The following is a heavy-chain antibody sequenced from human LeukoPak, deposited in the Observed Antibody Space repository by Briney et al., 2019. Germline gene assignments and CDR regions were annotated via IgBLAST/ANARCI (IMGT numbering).Heavy chain of an antibody. CDR2: ISNSGGIT. CDR1: GFSFSAYG. Sequence: PGGSLRLSCAASGFSFSAYGMTWVRQAPGKGLELVSVISNSGGITHYADSVKGRFTISRDNSKNRLYLQMNSLRAEDTAVYYCAKAMGTSWDFDYWGQGTLVTVSS. CDR3: AKAMGTSWDFDY. V-gene: IGHV3-23*01. D-gene: IGHD2-2*01. J-gene: IGHJ4*02.